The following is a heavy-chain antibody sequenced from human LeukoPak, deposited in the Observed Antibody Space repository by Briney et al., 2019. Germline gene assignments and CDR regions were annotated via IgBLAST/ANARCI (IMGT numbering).Heavy chain of an antibody. CDR3: AKDQYYYDSSGYHLGAFDY. Sequence: PGGSLRLSCAASGFTFSSYGMHWVRQAPGKGPEWVAFIRYDGSNKYYADSVKGRFTISRDNSKNTLYLQMNSLRAEDTAVYYCAKDQYYYDSSGYHLGAFDYWGQGTLVTVSS. J-gene: IGHJ4*02. V-gene: IGHV3-30*02. CDR1: GFTFSSYG. D-gene: IGHD3-22*01. CDR2: IRYDGSNK.